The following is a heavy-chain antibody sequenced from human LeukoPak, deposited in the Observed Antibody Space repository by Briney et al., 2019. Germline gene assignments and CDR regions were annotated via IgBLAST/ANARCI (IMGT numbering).Heavy chain of an antibody. J-gene: IGHJ6*03. Sequence: SETLSLTCTVSGGSISSGSYYWSWIRQPAGKGLEWIGRIFTSGSTNYNPSLKSRVTMSVDTSKNQFSLKLSSVTAADTAVYYCARALREVTTPDYYYYYYMDVWGKGTTVTISS. CDR2: IFTSGST. CDR1: GGSISSGSYY. V-gene: IGHV4-61*02. D-gene: IGHD4-17*01. CDR3: ARALREVTTPDYYYYYYMDV.